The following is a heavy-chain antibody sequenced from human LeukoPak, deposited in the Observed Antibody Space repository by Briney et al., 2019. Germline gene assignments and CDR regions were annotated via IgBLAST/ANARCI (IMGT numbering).Heavy chain of an antibody. CDR2: INHSGYT. V-gene: IGHV4-34*01. D-gene: IGHD6-19*01. CDR3: TRAVAGHPD. J-gene: IGHJ4*02. Sequence: SETLSLTCAVPGVPFSNYYWSWVRQSPSQGLEWIGEINHSGYTNYNPSLKTRVTMSIDTSKNQFSLKVTSVTAADAGVYYCTRAVAGHPDWGQGTLVTVSS. CDR1: GVPFSNYY.